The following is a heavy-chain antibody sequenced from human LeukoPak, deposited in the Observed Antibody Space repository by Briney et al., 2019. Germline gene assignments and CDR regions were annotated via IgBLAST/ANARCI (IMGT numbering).Heavy chain of an antibody. J-gene: IGHJ5*02. V-gene: IGHV4-59*01. CDR1: GGSISSYY. D-gene: IGHD1-26*01. Sequence: SETLSLTCTVSGGSISSYYWSWLRQPPGKGLEWIGYIYYSGSTNYNPSLTSRVTISVDTSKNQFSLKLGSVTAADTAVYYCARDLGGSYFNWFDPWGQGTLVTVSS. CDR3: ARDLGGSYFNWFDP. CDR2: IYYSGST.